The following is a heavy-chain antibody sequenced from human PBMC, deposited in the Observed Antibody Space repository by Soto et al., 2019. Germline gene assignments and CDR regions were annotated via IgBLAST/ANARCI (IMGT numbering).Heavy chain of an antibody. CDR3: AKAGYCSSATCATRYYYMDV. CDR1: GFTFSSYA. V-gene: IGHV3-23*01. CDR2: ISGSGGST. J-gene: IGHJ6*03. D-gene: IGHD2-2*01. Sequence: EVQLLESGGGLVQPGGSLRLSCAASGFTFSSYAMGWVRQAPGKGLEWVSAISGSGGSTYYADSVKGRFTISRDNSKNTLYLQMNGLRAEDTAVYYCAKAGYCSSATCATRYYYMDVWGKGTTVTVSS.